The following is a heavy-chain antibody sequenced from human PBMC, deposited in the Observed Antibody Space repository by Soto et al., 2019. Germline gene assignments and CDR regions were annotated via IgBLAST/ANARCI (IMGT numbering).Heavy chain of an antibody. CDR2: ISGSGVST. Sequence: PGGSLRLSCAASGFTFSSYAMSWVRQAPGKGLEWVSAISGSGVSTYYADSVKGRFTISRDNSKNTLYLQMNSLRAEDTAVYYCAKCRGMYYDASIGYYHYDYWGEGALVTVSS. J-gene: IGHJ4*02. CDR1: GFTFSSYA. V-gene: IGHV3-23*01. D-gene: IGHD3-22*01. CDR3: AKCRGMYYDASIGYYHYDY.